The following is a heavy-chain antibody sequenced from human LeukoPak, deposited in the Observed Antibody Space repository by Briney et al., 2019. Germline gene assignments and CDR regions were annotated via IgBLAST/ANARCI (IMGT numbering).Heavy chain of an antibody. CDR2: IYYSGST. D-gene: IGHD2-15*01. CDR3: ARLSVVAAGPFDY. CDR1: GGSISSYY. J-gene: IGHJ4*02. V-gene: IGHV4-59*08. Sequence: SETLSLTCTVSGGSISSYYWSWIRQPPGKGLEWIGYIYYSGSTNYNPSLKSRVTISVDTSKNQFSLKLSSVTAADTAVYYCARLSVVAAGPFDYWGQGTLVTVSS.